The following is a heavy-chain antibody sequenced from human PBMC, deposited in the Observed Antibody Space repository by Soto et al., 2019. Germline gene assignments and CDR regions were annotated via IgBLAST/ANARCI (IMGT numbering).Heavy chain of an antibody. J-gene: IGHJ1*01. CDR2: IYSGGST. CDR1: GFTVSSNY. Sequence: GGSLRLSCAASGFTVSSNYMSWVRQAPGKGLEWVSVIYSGGSTYYADSVKGRFTISRDNSKNTLYLQMNSLRAEDTAVYYCAEWVYGDPGRYFPHWGQGTLVTVYS. D-gene: IGHD7-27*01. V-gene: IGHV3-66*01. CDR3: AEWVYGDPGRYFPH.